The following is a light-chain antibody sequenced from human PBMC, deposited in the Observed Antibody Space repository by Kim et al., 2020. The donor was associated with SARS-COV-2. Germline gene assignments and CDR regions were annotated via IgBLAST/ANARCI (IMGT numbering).Light chain of an antibody. CDR3: SAWDSSLSALV. Sequence: QAGLTQPPSVSKGLRQTATLTCTGNSNNVGNQGAAWLQQHQGHPPKLLSYRNNNRPSGISERLSASRSGNTASLTITGLQPEDEADYYCSAWDSSLSALVFGGGTKVTVL. CDR2: RNN. CDR1: SNNVGNQG. V-gene: IGLV10-54*01. J-gene: IGLJ3*02.